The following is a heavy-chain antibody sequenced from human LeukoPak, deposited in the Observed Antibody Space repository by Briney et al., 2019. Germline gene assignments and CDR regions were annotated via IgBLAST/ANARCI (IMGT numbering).Heavy chain of an antibody. CDR2: ISGSGGST. Sequence: GGSLRLSCAASGFTVSSNYMNWVRQAPGKGLEWVSAISGSGGSTYYADSVKGRFTISRDNSKNTLYLQMNSLRAEDTAVYYCAKDRAYDSSGFDYWGQGTLVTVSS. V-gene: IGHV3-23*01. CDR3: AKDRAYDSSGFDY. CDR1: GFTVSSNY. D-gene: IGHD3-22*01. J-gene: IGHJ4*02.